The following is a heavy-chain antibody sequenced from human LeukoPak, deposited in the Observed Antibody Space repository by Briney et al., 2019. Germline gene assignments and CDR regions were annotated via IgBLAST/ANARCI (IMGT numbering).Heavy chain of an antibody. CDR3: ARDGGSYYRFDY. D-gene: IGHD1-26*01. Sequence: PGGSLRLSCAVSGFTFSSYAMSWVRQAPGKGLEWVSAISGSAGSTYYADSVKGRFTISRDNSKNTLYLQMNSLRAEDTAVYYCARDGGSYYRFDYWGQGTLVTVSS. CDR1: GFTFSSYA. J-gene: IGHJ4*02. V-gene: IGHV3-23*01. CDR2: ISGSAGST.